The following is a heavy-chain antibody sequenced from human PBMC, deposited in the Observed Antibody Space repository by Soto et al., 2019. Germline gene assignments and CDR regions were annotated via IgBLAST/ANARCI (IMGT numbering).Heavy chain of an antibody. CDR2: IYPGDSDT. Sequence: GESLKISCKGSGYSFTSYWIGWVRQMPGKGLEWMGIIYPGDSDTRYSPSFQGQVTISADKSIGTAYLQWSSLKASDTAMYYCARGHDIFTGYYSFDYWGQGTLVTVSS. CDR1: GYSFTSYW. D-gene: IGHD3-9*01. J-gene: IGHJ4*02. V-gene: IGHV5-51*01. CDR3: ARGHDIFTGYYSFDY.